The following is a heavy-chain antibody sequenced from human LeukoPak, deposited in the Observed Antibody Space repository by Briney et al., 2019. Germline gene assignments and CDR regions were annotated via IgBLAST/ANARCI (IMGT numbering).Heavy chain of an antibody. CDR3: ATKVAGTSHFSY. CDR1: GFTFSSYV. D-gene: IGHD6-19*01. CDR2: ISDSGSAI. Sequence: QSGGSLRLSCTASGFTFSSYVMSWVRLAPGKGLEWVSYISDSGSAIQHADSVRGRFAISRDNAKNSLYLEMHSLRVEDTAVYYCATKVAGTSHFSYWGQGTLVTVSS. V-gene: IGHV3-48*03. J-gene: IGHJ4*02.